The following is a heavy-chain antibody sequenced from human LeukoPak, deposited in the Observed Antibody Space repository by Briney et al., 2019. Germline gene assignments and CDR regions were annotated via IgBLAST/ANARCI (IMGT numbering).Heavy chain of an antibody. D-gene: IGHD2-21*02. CDR3: ARRLLPYYFDY. Sequence: PSETLSLTCTVSGGSISSYYWSWIRQPPGKGLEWIGYIYTSGSTNYNPSLKSRVTISVDTSKNHFSLKLSSVTAADTAVYYCARRLLPYYFDYWGQGTLVTVSS. CDR2: IYTSGST. J-gene: IGHJ4*02. CDR1: GGSISSYY. V-gene: IGHV4-4*09.